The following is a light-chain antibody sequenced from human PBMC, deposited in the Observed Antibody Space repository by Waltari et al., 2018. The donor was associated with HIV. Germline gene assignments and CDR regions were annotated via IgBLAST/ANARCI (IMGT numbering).Light chain of an antibody. CDR3: QQYFSTPWT. CDR2: WAS. CDR1: RNIFYRSFNRNY. V-gene: IGKV4-1*01. Sequence: DIVMTQSPDSLAVSLGGRATIHCKSSRNIFYRSFNRNYLSWYQQKPGQPPKLVIYWASTRESGVPDRFSGSGSETNFTLTISSLQAEDAAVYYCQQYFSTPWTLGQGTTVEVK. J-gene: IGKJ1*01.